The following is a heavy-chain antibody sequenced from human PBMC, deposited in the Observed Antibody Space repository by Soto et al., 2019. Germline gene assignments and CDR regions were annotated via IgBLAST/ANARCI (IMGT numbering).Heavy chain of an antibody. CDR1: GYTFTNYY. CDR3: AREASKYSGMDV. CDR2: INPSGGST. D-gene: IGHD2-21*01. J-gene: IGHJ6*02. V-gene: IGHV1-46*01. Sequence: ASVKVSCKASGYTFTNYYMHWVRQAPGQGLEWMGVINPSGGSTTYAQKFQGRVTMTRDTSTSTVYTELSSLISEDTTEYYCAREASKYSGMDVWGQGTTVTVSS.